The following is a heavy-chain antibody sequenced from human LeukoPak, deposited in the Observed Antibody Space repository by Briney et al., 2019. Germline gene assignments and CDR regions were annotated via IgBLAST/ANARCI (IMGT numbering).Heavy chain of an antibody. CDR1: GGSISSYY. CDR2: TYYSRST. V-gene: IGHV4-59*01. Sequence: PSETLSLTCTVSGGSISSYYWSSIRQPPEKGLEWLGYTYYSRSTNYYPSLKSRVTISVDTSKNQFSLKLSSVSAAVTAVYYGARVGRAVGAYFDYWGQGTLVTVSS. J-gene: IGHJ4*02. CDR3: ARVGRAVGAYFDY. D-gene: IGHD1-26*01.